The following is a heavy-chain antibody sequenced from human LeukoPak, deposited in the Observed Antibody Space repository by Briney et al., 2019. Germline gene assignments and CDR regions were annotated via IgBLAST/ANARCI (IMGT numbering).Heavy chain of an antibody. D-gene: IGHD3-22*01. CDR2: IYYSGST. V-gene: IGHV4-61*01. J-gene: IGHJ3*02. CDR1: GGSISSSNYY. Sequence: SETLSLTCTVSGGSISSSNYYWSWIRQPPGKGLEWIGYIYYSGSTNYNPSLKSRVTISVDTSKNQFSLKLSSVTAADTAVYYCARDRYYYDSSGSGAFDIWGQGTMVTVSS. CDR3: ARDRYYYDSSGSGAFDI.